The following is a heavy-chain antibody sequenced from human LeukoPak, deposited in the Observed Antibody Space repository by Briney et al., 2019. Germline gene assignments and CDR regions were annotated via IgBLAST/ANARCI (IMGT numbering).Heavy chain of an antibody. CDR2: IWPDGSYK. Sequence: PGWSLRLSCAASGFTFSTYGINWVRQAPGKGLEWVSDIWPDGSYKYYADSVKGRFTISRDNSKNTVYLQMNTLRGEDTALYYGARAVGPYDYWGQGTLVTVSS. D-gene: IGHD3-16*01. CDR1: GFTFSTYG. V-gene: IGHV3-33*01. J-gene: IGHJ4*02. CDR3: ARAVGPYDY.